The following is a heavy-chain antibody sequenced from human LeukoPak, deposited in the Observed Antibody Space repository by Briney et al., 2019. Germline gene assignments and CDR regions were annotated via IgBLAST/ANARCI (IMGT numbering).Heavy chain of an antibody. CDR3: ALGQTVIYCYNSSGYGGDAFDI. Sequence: GGSLRLSCAASGFTFRNACVSWVRQAPGKGLEWVCHIKSKTDGVSTAYAVSVKGRFSIARDDSRDTVYLQMNSARAEDTAVYYCALGQTVIYCYNSSGYGGDAFDIWRQETMLTVSS. V-gene: IGHV3-15*01. D-gene: IGHD3-22*01. CDR2: IKSKTDGVST. CDR1: GFTFRNAC. J-gene: IGHJ3*02.